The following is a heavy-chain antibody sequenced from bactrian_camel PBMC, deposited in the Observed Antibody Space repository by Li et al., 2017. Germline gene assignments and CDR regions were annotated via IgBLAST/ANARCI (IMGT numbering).Heavy chain of an antibody. D-gene: IGHD6*01. J-gene: IGHJ4*01. Sequence: VQLVESGGGSVQAGWSLRLSCAVSVSSANDYCLGWFRQASGKEREGVARIYTGSGNTYYADSVKGRFTISQDNAKNTVYLQMNGLKFEDTAVYYCARSRWMGGGDWYADYWGQGTQVTVS. CDR1: VSSANDYC. CDR3: ARSRWMGGGDWYADY. CDR2: IYTGSGNT. V-gene: IGHV3S1*01.